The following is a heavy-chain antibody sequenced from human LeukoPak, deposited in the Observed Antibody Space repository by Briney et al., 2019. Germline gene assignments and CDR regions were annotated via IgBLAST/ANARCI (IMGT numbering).Heavy chain of an antibody. CDR3: AISVIAARTLVA. V-gene: IGHV4-61*02. D-gene: IGHD6-6*01. J-gene: IGHJ5*02. Sequence: ASQTLSLTCTVSGGSISSGGCYWSWSRQPAGKGLEWIARIYTSGSTNYNPSRKSRATISVETSKNQFSLELSSVTAADKAFYYCAISVIAARTLVAWGEGALGTVSS. CDR2: IYTSGST. CDR1: GGSISSGGCY.